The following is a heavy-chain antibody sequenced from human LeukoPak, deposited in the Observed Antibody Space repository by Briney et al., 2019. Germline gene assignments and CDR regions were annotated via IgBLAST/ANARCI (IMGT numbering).Heavy chain of an antibody. CDR2: ISTTGETI. D-gene: IGHD2-15*01. CDR3: AREELVAAAFDH. V-gene: IGHV3-48*03. J-gene: IGHJ4*02. CDR1: GFTFSGYE. Sequence: GGSLRLSCAASGFTFSGYEMNWVRQAPGKGLEWVSYISTTGETIYYADSVKGRFTISRDNAKSSLYLRMNSLRAEDTAIYYCAREELVAAAFDHWGQGTLVTVSS.